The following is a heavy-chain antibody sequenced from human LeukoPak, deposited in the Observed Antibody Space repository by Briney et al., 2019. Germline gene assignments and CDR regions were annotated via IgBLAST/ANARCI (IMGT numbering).Heavy chain of an antibody. Sequence: ASVRVSCKASGGTFSSYAISWVRQAPGQGLEWMGGIIPIFGTANYAQKFQGRVTITADESTSTAYMELSSPRSEDTAVYYCARENMVRGVPNWFDPWGQGTLVTVSS. D-gene: IGHD3-10*01. CDR3: ARENMVRGVPNWFDP. CDR1: GGTFSSYA. J-gene: IGHJ5*02. CDR2: IIPIFGTA. V-gene: IGHV1-69*01.